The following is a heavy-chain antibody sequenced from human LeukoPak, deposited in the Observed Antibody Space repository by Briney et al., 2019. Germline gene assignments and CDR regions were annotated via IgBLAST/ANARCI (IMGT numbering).Heavy chain of an antibody. Sequence: GGSLRLSCVASGFTFSSYGMHWVRQAPGKGLEWVAVISYDGSNKYYADSVKGRFTISRDNSKNTLYLQMNSLGAEDTAVYYCAKDGGRALDYWGQGTLVTVSS. CDR2: ISYDGSNK. V-gene: IGHV3-30*18. CDR3: AKDGGRALDY. CDR1: GFTFSSYG. J-gene: IGHJ4*02.